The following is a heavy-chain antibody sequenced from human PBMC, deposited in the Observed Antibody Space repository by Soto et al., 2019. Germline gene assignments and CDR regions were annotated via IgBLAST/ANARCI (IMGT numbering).Heavy chain of an antibody. D-gene: IGHD2-15*01. CDR3: AKKIHRGYCSGGSCYFQH. CDR2: ISGSGGST. V-gene: IGHV3-23*01. Sequence: GGSLRLSCAASGFTFSSYAMSWVRQAPGKGLEWVSAISGSGGSTYYADSVKGRFTISRDNSKNTLYLQMNSLRAEDTAVYYCAKKIHRGYCSGGSCYFQHWGQGTLVTVSS. CDR1: GFTFSSYA. J-gene: IGHJ1*01.